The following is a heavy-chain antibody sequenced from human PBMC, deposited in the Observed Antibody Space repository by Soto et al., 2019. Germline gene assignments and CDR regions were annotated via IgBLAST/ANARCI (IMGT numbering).Heavy chain of an antibody. J-gene: IGHJ4*02. Sequence: ASVKVSCKASGYTFTGYYMHWVRQAPGQGLEWMGWINPNSGGTNYAQKFQGRVTMTRDTSISTAYMELSRLRSDDTAVYYCARVPNCYDSNDYWGQGTLVTVSS. CDR1: GYTFTGYY. V-gene: IGHV1-2*02. CDR2: INPNSGGT. D-gene: IGHD3-22*01. CDR3: ARVPNCYDSNDY.